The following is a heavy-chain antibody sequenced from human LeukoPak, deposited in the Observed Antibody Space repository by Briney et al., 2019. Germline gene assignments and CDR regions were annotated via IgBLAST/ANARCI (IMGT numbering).Heavy chain of an antibody. CDR1: GFTFSNFR. D-gene: IGHD3-16*01. J-gene: IGHJ4*02. CDR2: IKQDETEK. V-gene: IGHV3-7*03. CDR3: ARSRGPNTFGGVHDY. Sequence: PGGSLRLSCTASGFTFSNFRMGWVRQAPGKGLEWVANIKQDETEKFYLGSVKGRFTISRDNAKNSLYLQMNSLRVEDTALYYCARSRGPNTFGGVHDYWGQGTLVTISS.